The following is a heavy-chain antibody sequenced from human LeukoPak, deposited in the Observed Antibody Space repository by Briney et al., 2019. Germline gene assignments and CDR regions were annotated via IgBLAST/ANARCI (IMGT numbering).Heavy chain of an antibody. D-gene: IGHD3-16*02. CDR2: IEWDDDK. V-gene: IGHV2-70*01. CDR3: ARIRGYDYVWGSYRSYYFDY. CDR1: GFSLGTRGMC. J-gene: IGHJ4*02. Sequence: SGPTLLNPTQTLILTCTFSGFSLGTRGMCVSWIRQPPGKALEWLAHIEWDDDKYYSTSLKTRLTISKDTSKNQVVLIMTNMDPVDTATYYCARIRGYDYVWGSYRSYYFDYWGQGTLVTVSS.